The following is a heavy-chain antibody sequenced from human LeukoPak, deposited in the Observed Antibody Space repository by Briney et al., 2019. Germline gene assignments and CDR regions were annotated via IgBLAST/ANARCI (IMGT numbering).Heavy chain of an antibody. CDR1: GFTFSSYA. CDR2: ISYDGSNK. Sequence: GGSLRLSCAASGFTFSSYAMHWVRQAPGKGLEWVAVISYDGSNKYYADSVKGRFTLSRDNSKNTLYLQMNSLRAEDTAVYYCARATGRGYGDYLGYWGQGTLVTVSS. D-gene: IGHD1-1*01. J-gene: IGHJ4*02. V-gene: IGHV3-30-3*01. CDR3: ARATGRGYGDYLGY.